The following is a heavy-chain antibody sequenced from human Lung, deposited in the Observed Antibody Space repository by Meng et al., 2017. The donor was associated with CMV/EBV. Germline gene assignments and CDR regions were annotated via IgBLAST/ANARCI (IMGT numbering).Heavy chain of an antibody. V-gene: IGHV3-23*01. CDR3: AKDRRFSCSTSRSTG. CDR2: ISGSGGST. CDR1: GFTFSSYA. J-gene: IGHJ4*02. Sequence: GGSLRLSCAASGFTFSSYAMSWVRQAPGKGLEWVSAISGSGGSTYYADSVKGRFTISRDNSKNTLYLQMNSLRAEDTAVYYCAKDRRFSCSTSRSTGWGKGTLVTVSS. D-gene: IGHD2-2*02.